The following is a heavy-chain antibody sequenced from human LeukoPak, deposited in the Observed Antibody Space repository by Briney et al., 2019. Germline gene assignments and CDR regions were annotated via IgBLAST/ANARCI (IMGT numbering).Heavy chain of an antibody. D-gene: IGHD6-19*01. CDR3: ARDRGSGLDY. J-gene: IGHJ4*02. Sequence: GGSLRLSCAASGFNLSFYSMNWVRQAPGKGLEWVSSISSSSSYIYYADSVKGRFTISRDNAKNSLYLQMNSLRAEDTAVYYCARDRGSGLDYWGQGTLVTVSS. CDR2: ISSSSSYI. CDR1: GFNLSFYS. V-gene: IGHV3-21*01.